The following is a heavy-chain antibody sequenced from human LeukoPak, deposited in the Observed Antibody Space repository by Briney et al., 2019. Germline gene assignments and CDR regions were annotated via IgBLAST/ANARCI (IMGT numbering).Heavy chain of an antibody. J-gene: IGHJ2*01. V-gene: IGHV4-39*01. D-gene: IGHD1-26*01. Sequence: SETLSLTCTVSGGSISNSSYYWGWIRQPPGKGLEWIGSIYYSGSTYYNPSLKSRVTISVDTSKNQFSLKLSSVTAADTAVYYCARRVGASGFDLWGRGTLVTVSS. CDR2: IYYSGST. CDR3: ARRVGASGFDL. CDR1: GGSISNSSYY.